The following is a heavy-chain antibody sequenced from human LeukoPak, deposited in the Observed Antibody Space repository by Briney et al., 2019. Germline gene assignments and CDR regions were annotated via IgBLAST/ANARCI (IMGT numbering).Heavy chain of an antibody. CDR2: ISWNSGSI. J-gene: IGHJ4*02. CDR3: ARRAGAYSHPYDY. Sequence: GGSLRLSCAASGFTFDDYAMHWFGQAPGKGLEWVSGISWNSGSIGYADSVKGRFTISRDNSKNTLYLQMNSLRAEDTAVYYCARRAGAYSHPYDYWGQGTLVTVSS. V-gene: IGHV3-9*01. D-gene: IGHD4/OR15-4a*01. CDR1: GFTFDDYA.